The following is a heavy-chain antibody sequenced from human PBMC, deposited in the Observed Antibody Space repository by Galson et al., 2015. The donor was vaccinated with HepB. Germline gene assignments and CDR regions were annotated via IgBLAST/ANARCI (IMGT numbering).Heavy chain of an antibody. CDR3: AKGGTIFGVVNYYSYMDV. CDR1: GFPFSSYA. D-gene: IGHD3-3*01. CDR2: ISGSGGST. V-gene: IGHV3-23*01. J-gene: IGHJ6*03. Sequence: SLRLSCAASGFPFSSYAMSWVRQAPGKGLEWVSAISGSGGSTYYADSVKGRFTISRDNSKNTLYLQMNSLRAEDTAVYYCAKGGTIFGVVNYYSYMDVWGKGTTVAVSS.